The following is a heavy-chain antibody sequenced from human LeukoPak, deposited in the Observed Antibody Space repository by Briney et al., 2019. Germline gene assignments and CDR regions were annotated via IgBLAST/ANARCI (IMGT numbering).Heavy chain of an antibody. CDR1: KFTFSHYG. Sequence: PGGSLRLSCTASKFTFSHYGMQWVRQAPGKGLEWVAVTSYDGSNKYYADSVKGRFTISRDNSKNTLYLQMNSLRAEDTAVYYCAKEMIGYSFDYWGQGTLVTVSS. CDR2: TSYDGSNK. CDR3: AKEMIGYSFDY. J-gene: IGHJ4*02. D-gene: IGHD5-18*01. V-gene: IGHV3-30*18.